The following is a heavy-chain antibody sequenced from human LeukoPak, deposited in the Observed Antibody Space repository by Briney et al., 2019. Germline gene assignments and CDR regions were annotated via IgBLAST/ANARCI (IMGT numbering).Heavy chain of an antibody. J-gene: IGHJ4*02. V-gene: IGHV3-53*01. CDR1: GFTASSNY. Sequence: GGSLRLSCAASGFTASSNYMKWVRQAPGKGLEWVSVIYPGGSTYYADSVKGRFTISRDNSKNTLYLQMNSLRAEDTAVYYCASGSYFDFWGQGTLVTVSS. D-gene: IGHD1-26*01. CDR3: ASGSYFDF. CDR2: IYPGGST.